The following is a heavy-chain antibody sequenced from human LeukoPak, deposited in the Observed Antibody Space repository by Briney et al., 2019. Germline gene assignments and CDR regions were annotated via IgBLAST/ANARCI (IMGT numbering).Heavy chain of an antibody. CDR1: GFTFDDYA. V-gene: IGHV3-9*01. D-gene: IGHD3-9*01. J-gene: IGHJ4*02. CDR2: ISWNSVSI. Sequence: QSGGSLRLSCAASGFTFDDYAMHWVRQAPGKGLEWVSGISWNSVSIGYADSVKGRFTISRGNAKNSLFLQMNSLRAEDTALYNCAKASTTGYYSPLDYWGQGTLVTVSS. CDR3: AKASTTGYYSPLDY.